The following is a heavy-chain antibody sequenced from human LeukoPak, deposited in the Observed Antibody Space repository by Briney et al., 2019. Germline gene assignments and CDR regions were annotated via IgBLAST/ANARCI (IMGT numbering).Heavy chain of an antibody. CDR2: ITPNGGST. CDR3: AALGGGEHSYFDY. V-gene: IGHV1-46*01. D-gene: IGHD1/OR15-1a*01. J-gene: IGHJ4*02. CDR1: GDTFTNYY. Sequence: GASVKASCKASGDTFTNYYLHWVRQAPGQGLEWMGIITPNGGSTSFLQEFQGRVTITRDTSTSTVYMELSSLKSEDTAVYYCAALGGGEHSYFDYWGQGTLVTVSS.